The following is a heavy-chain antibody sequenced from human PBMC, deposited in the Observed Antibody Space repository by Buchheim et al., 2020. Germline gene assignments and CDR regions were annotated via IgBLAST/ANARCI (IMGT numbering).Heavy chain of an antibody. CDR3: ARDLAAAGTYYYYYMDV. V-gene: IGHV3-7*01. J-gene: IGHJ6*03. CDR2: IKQDGSEK. CDR1: GFIFSSYW. Sequence: EVQLVESGGGLVQPGGSLRVSCAASGFIFSSYWMSWVRQAPGKGLEWVASIKQDGSEKNYVASVKGRFTVSRDNAKKSLFLPMNSLRVEDTAVYYCARDLAAAGTYYYYYMDVWGKGTT. D-gene: IGHD6-13*01.